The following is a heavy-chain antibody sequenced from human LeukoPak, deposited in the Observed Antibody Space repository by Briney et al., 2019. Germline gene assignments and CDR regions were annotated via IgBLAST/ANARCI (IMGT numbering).Heavy chain of an antibody. CDR3: ARYQTLIYYYYGMDV. CDR1: GYTFTSYD. V-gene: IGHV1-8*01. D-gene: IGHD3-16*01. J-gene: IGHJ6*02. Sequence: EASVKVSCKASGYTFTSYDINWVRQATGQGLEWMGWMNPNSGNTGYAQKFQSRVTMTRNTSISTAYMELSSLRSEDTAVYYCARYQTLIYYYYGMDVWGQGTTVTVSS. CDR2: MNPNSGNT.